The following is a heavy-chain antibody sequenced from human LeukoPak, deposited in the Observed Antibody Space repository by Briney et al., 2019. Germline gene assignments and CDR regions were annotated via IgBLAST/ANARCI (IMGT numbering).Heavy chain of an antibody. CDR1: GYTFTSYA. V-gene: IGHV1-3*01. CDR3: ARSDIDYDFWSGYYSYYYYGMDV. Sequence: ASVKVSCKASGYTFTSYAMHWVRQAPGQRLEWMGWINAGNGNTKYSQKFQGRVTITRDTSASTAYMELSSLRSEDTAVYYCARSDIDYDFWSGYYSYYYYGMDVWGQGTTVTVSS. CDR2: INAGNGNT. J-gene: IGHJ6*02. D-gene: IGHD3-3*01.